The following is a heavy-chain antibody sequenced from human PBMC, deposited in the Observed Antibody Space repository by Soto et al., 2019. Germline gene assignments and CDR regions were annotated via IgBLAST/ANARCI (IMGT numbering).Heavy chain of an antibody. D-gene: IGHD5-18*01. Sequence: QVQLVESGGGVVQPGRSLRLSCAASGFTFSSYGMHWVRQAPGKGLEWVAVISYDGSNKYYADSVKGRVTISRDKSKNTLYVQMNSLRAEDTAVYYCARGDVDTSMARAFDYWGQGTLVTVSS. J-gene: IGHJ4*02. CDR2: ISYDGSNK. CDR1: GFTFSSYG. CDR3: ARGDVDTSMARAFDY. V-gene: IGHV3-30*03.